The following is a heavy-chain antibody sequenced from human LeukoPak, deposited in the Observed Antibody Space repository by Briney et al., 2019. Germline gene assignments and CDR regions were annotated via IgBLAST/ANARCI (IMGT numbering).Heavy chain of an antibody. D-gene: IGHD2-2*01. V-gene: IGHV3-49*04. CDR1: GFTFGDHA. CDR3: TRDSPPPIVVVPAAIYYYYYGMDV. J-gene: IGHJ6*02. CDR2: IRSKAYRGTT. Sequence: GRSLRLSCTASGFTFGDHAMSWVRQAPGKGLEWVGFIRSKAYRGTTEYAASVKGRFTISRDDSKSIAYLQMNSLKTEDTAVYYCTRDSPPPIVVVPAAIYYYYYGMDVWGQGTTVTVSS.